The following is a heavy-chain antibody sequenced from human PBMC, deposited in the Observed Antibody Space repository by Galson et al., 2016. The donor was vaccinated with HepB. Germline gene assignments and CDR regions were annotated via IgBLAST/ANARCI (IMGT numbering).Heavy chain of an antibody. V-gene: IGHV3-30-3*01. D-gene: IGHD5-12*01. CDR3: ARDERGYGGYEDSPDAFGV. CDR1: GFTFSRAW. J-gene: IGHJ3*01. CDR2: ISSDSNHI. Sequence: LRLSCAASGFTFSRAWMNWVRQAPGKGPEWVALISSDSNHIYYADSVKGRFTISRDNPKNTLFLQMDSLRTEDTAVYYCARDERGYGGYEDSPDAFGVWGQGTMVIVSS.